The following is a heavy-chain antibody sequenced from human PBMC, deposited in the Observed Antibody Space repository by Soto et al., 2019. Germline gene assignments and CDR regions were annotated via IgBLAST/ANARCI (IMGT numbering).Heavy chain of an antibody. CDR3: ARSIWVEGGGPLDP. D-gene: IGHD3-16*01. J-gene: IGHJ5*02. Sequence: QVLLQGSGPGLVKPSETLSLTCTVSGDSITTRFWSWIRQPPGMGLEWLGYIHFSGTTKFNPSLKSRVTMSVDTSKKQFSLRLTSVTAADTVVYYCARSIWVEGGGPLDPWGQGTLVTVSS. V-gene: IGHV4-59*11. CDR1: GDSITTRF. CDR2: IHFSGTT.